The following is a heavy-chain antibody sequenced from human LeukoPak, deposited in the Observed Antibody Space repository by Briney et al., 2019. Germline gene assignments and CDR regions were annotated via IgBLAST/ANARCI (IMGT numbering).Heavy chain of an antibody. CDR2: ISGSGGST. V-gene: IGHV3-23*01. CDR1: GFTFSSYA. J-gene: IGHJ4*02. D-gene: IGHD5-12*01. Sequence: PGGSLRLSCAASGFTFSSYAMSWVRQAPGKGLEWVSAISGSGGSTYYADSVKGRFTISRDNSKNTLYLQMNSLRAEDTAVYYSAKGPSGYDYLDYWGQGTLVTVSS. CDR3: AKGPSGYDYLDY.